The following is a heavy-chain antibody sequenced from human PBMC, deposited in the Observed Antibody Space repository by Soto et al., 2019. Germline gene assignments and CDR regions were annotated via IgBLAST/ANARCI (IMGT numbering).Heavy chain of an antibody. CDR2: INPSGGST. V-gene: IGHV1-46*01. J-gene: IGHJ6*02. Sequence: ASVKVSCKASGYTFTSYYMHWVRQAPGQRLEWMGIINPSGGSTSYAQKFQGRVTMTRDTSTSTVYMELSSLRSEDTAVYYCARDGITLRGGLRDYYYGMDVWGQGTTVTVSS. CDR1: GYTFTSYY. D-gene: IGHD3-16*01. CDR3: ARDGITLRGGLRDYYYGMDV.